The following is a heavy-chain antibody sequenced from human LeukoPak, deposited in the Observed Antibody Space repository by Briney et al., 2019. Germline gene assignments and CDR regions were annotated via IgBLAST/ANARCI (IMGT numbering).Heavy chain of an antibody. V-gene: IGHV4-4*07. CDR3: ASVRVVGAKGYYFDY. CDR2: IYTSGST. D-gene: IGHD1-26*01. CDR1: GGSISSYY. J-gene: IGHJ4*02. Sequence: SETLSLTCTVSGGSISSYYWSWIRQPAGKGLEWIGRIYTSGSTNYNPSLKSRVTISVDKSKNQFSLKLSSVTAAGTAVYYCASVRVVGAKGYYFDYWGQGTLVTVSS.